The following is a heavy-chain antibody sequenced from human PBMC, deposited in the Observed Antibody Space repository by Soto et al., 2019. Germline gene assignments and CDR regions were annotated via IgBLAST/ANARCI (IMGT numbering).Heavy chain of an antibody. J-gene: IGHJ4*02. CDR3: ARHGYNYGGGYFDS. CDR1: GFTFSSYG. D-gene: IGHD5-18*01. V-gene: IGHV3-23*01. Sequence: PGGSLRLSCAASGFTFSSYGISWIRLSPGKGLEWVSVISGGGDTTYYTPSVKGRFTISRDDSRNTLYLQMNSLRAEDTAVYYCARHGYNYGGGYFDSRGQGTLVTVSS. CDR2: ISGGGDTT.